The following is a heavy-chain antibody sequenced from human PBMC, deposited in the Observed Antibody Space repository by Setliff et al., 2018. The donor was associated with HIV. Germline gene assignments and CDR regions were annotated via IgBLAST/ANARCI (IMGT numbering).Heavy chain of an antibody. CDR3: ARELKGVYDSWSSSDPPYYFDN. Sequence: SVKVSCRASGGTFSRSVFSWVRQAPGQGLQWMGRFIPMFGATKYAQGFQSRVTITADRSTSTVHMELRSLRSEDTAVYYCARELKGVYDSWSSSDPPYYFDNWGQGTLVTVSS. V-gene: IGHV1-69*06. J-gene: IGHJ4*02. D-gene: IGHD3-3*01. CDR2: FIPMFGAT. CDR1: GGTFSRSV.